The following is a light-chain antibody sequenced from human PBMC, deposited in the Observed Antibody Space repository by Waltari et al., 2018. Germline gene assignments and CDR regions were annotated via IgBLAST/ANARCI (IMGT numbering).Light chain of an antibody. CDR1: SSDIGGYNY. CDR2: DVT. J-gene: IGLJ1*01. Sequence: QSALTQPASVSGSPGQSITISCTGTSSDIGGYNYVSWYQHFPGKAPRLIIHDVTGRPSGVSTRFSGSKSGNTASLTISGLQAADEADYYCNSYTSGGTYVFGTGTQVTVL. V-gene: IGLV2-14*03. CDR3: NSYTSGGTYV.